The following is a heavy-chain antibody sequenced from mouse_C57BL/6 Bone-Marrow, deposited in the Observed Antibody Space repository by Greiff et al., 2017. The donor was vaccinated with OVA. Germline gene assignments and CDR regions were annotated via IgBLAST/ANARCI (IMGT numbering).Heavy chain of an antibody. CDR2: IWPGGGA. J-gene: IGHJ3*01. CDR1: GFSLTSYA. Sequence: QVQLKQSGPGLVAPSQSLSITCTVSGFSLTSYAISWVRQPPGKGLEWLGVIWPGGGANYNSALKSRLGISKDNSKSQVFLKMNSLQTDDTAKYYCARNLGGYWGQGTLVTVSA. V-gene: IGHV2-9-1*01. CDR3: ARNLGGY.